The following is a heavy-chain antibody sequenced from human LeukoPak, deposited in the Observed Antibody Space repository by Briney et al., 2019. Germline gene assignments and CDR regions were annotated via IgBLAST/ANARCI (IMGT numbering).Heavy chain of an antibody. CDR2: IYYSGST. CDR1: GGSISSSSYY. J-gene: IGHJ4*02. D-gene: IGHD3-16*01. V-gene: IGHV4-39*01. Sequence: PSETLSLTCTVSGGSISSSSYYWGWIRQPPGKGLEWIGSIYYSGSTYYNPSLKSRVTISVDTSKNQFSLKLSSVTAADTAVYYCARQDVMAATSSFDYWGQGTLVTVSS. CDR3: ARQDVMAATSSFDY.